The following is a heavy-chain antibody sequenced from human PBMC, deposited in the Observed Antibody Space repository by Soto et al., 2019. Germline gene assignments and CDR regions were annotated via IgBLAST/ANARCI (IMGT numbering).Heavy chain of an antibody. Sequence: NPSETLSLACTVSGGSISSSSYYWGWIRQPPGKGLEWIGSIYYSGSTYYKSSLKSRVTISVDTSKNQLSLKLSSVTAADTAVYYCARHLRAARALYYFDYWGQRTLVTVSS. J-gene: IGHJ4*02. V-gene: IGHV4-39*01. CDR1: GGSISSSSYY. CDR2: IYYSGST. CDR3: ARHLRAARALYYFDY. D-gene: IGHD6-6*01.